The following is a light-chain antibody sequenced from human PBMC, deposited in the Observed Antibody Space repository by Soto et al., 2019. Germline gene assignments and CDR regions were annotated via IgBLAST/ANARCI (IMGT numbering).Light chain of an antibody. CDR1: QSVNNL. J-gene: IGKJ5*01. V-gene: IGKV3-15*01. CDR3: QQYNKWPIT. Sequence: EIVLTQPPASLSVSPGERATLSCRASQSVNNLLAWYQQKPGRPPRLLIYGASTRATGIPARFSGSGSGTEFTLSISSLQSEDFAVYYCQQYNKWPITFGLGTRLE. CDR2: GAS.